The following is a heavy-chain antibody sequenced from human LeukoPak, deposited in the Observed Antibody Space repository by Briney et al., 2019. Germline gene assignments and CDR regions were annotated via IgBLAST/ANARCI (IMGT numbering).Heavy chain of an antibody. CDR1: GYTFTGYY. J-gene: IGHJ3*02. D-gene: IGHD3-22*01. Sequence: ASVKVSCKASGYTFTGYYMHWVRQAPGQGLEWMGWIDPNSGGTNYAQKFQGRVTMTRDTSISTAYMELSRLRSDDTAVYYCARGRDSSAHDAFDIWGQGTMVTVSS. V-gene: IGHV1-2*02. CDR3: ARGRDSSAHDAFDI. CDR2: IDPNSGGT.